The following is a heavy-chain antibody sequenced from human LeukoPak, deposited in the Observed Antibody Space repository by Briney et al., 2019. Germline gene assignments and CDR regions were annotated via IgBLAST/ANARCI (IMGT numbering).Heavy chain of an antibody. CDR3: ARGTNGIYDF. V-gene: IGHV3-21*01. CDR1: GFTFTSYS. Sequence: GGSLRLSCAASGFTFTSYSMNWVRQAPGKGLEWVSSVSANSNYILYADSVKGRFTISRDNAKNSLYLRMNSLRVEDTAVYYCARGTNGIYDFRGQGTLVTVSS. D-gene: IGHD3/OR15-3a*01. J-gene: IGHJ4*02. CDR2: VSANSNYI.